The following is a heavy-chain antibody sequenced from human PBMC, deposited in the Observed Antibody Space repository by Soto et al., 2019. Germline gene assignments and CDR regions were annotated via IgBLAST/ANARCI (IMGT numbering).Heavy chain of an antibody. CDR1: GFTFSNYW. J-gene: IGHJ4*02. CDR3: VREGEPFYDGCGKCGAYDS. V-gene: IGHV3-7*01. D-gene: IGHD3-3*01. CDR2: IRGDGGAS. Sequence: PGGSLRLSCAASGFTFSNYWMSWVRQAPGKGLEWVANIRGDGGASSYVDSVKGRFTISRDNTKSLLFLQLNSLRDEDSAVYYCVREGEPFYDGCGKCGAYDSWGQGIVVTVSS.